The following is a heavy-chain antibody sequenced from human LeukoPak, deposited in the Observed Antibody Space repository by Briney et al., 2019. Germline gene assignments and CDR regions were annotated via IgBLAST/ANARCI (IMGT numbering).Heavy chain of an antibody. V-gene: IGHV4-30-4*08. J-gene: IGHJ1*01. CDR3: ARGQNYYDSSGYLQH. CDR2: INHSGST. Sequence: PSQTLSLTCTVSGGSISSGDYYWSWIRQPPGKGLEWIGEINHSGSTNYNPSLKSRVTISVDTSKNQFSLKLSSVTAADTAVYYCARGQNYYDSSGYLQHWGQGTLVTVSS. CDR1: GGSISSGDYY. D-gene: IGHD3-22*01.